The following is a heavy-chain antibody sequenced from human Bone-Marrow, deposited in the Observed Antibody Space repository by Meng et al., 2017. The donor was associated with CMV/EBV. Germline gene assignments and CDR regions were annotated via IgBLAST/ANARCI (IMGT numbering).Heavy chain of an antibody. Sequence: GESLKISCAASGFTVSSNYMSWVRQAPGKGLEWVSYISSSGSTIYYADSVKGRFTISRDNAKNSLYLQMNSLRAEDTALYCCARDRDSSSWDEIYYYYGMDVWGQGTTVTVSS. V-gene: IGHV3-11*01. J-gene: IGHJ6*02. CDR3: ARDRDSSSWDEIYYYYGMDV. CDR1: GFTVSSNY. CDR2: ISSSGSTI. D-gene: IGHD6-13*01.